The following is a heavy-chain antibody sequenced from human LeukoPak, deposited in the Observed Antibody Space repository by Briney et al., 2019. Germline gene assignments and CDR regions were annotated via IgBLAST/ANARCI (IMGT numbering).Heavy chain of an antibody. CDR1: GGSFSDYY. CDR2: INHSGST. Sequence: SETLSLTCAVYGGSFSDYYWSWIRQPPGKGLGWIGEINHSGSTNYNPSLKSRVTISVDTSKNQFSLKLSSVTAADTAVYYCARQRVVTATYDAFDIWGQGTMVTVSS. D-gene: IGHD2-21*02. J-gene: IGHJ3*02. CDR3: ARQRVVTATYDAFDI. V-gene: IGHV4-34*01.